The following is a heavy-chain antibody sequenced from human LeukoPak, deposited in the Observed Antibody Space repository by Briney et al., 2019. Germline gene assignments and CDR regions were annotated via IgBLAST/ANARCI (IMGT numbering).Heavy chain of an antibody. D-gene: IGHD6-13*01. CDR2: IKQDGSEK. Sequence: GGSLRLSCTASTLTLNNYWMSWVRQAPGKGLEWVANIKQDGSEKYHVDSVKGRFAISRDNAKNSLYLQMNSLRAEDTAVYYCASRAGYTGSWSAFDYWGQGTLVTVSS. V-gene: IGHV3-7*05. CDR1: TLTLNNYW. CDR3: ASRAGYTGSWSAFDY. J-gene: IGHJ4*02.